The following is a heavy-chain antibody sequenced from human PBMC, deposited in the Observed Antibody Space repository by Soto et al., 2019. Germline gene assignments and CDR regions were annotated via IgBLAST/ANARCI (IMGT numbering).Heavy chain of an antibody. J-gene: IGHJ4*02. V-gene: IGHV1-18*01. D-gene: IGHD3-22*01. CDR3: ARYRRDSSGYYPEY. Sequence: ASVKVSCKASGYTFTSYGISWVLQAAGQGVEWMGWISAYNGNTNYAQKPQGRVTMTTDTSTSTAYMELRSLRSDDTAGYYCARYRRDSSGYYPEYWGQGTLVTVSS. CDR1: GYTFTSYG. CDR2: ISAYNGNT.